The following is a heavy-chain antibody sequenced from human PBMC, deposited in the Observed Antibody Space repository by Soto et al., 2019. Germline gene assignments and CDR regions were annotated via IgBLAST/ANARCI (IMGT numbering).Heavy chain of an antibody. V-gene: IGHV3-23*01. CDR1: GFTFSSYA. CDR3: AKDHYDSSGYLWGETGYDY. J-gene: IGHJ4*02. Sequence: GGSLRLSCAASGFTFSSYAMSWVRQAPGKGLEWVSAISGSGGSTYYADSVKGRFTISRDNSKNTLYLQMNSLRAEDTAVYYCAKDHYDSSGYLWGETGYDYWGQGTLVTVSS. CDR2: ISGSGGST. D-gene: IGHD3-22*01.